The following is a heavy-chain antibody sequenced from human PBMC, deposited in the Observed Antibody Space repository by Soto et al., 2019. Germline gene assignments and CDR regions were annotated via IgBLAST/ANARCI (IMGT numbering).Heavy chain of an antibody. CDR2: IYHSGST. Sequence: PSETLSVACAFSVYSISSGYYWGWIRQPPGKGLEWIGSIYHSGSTYYNPSLKSRVTISVDTSKNQFSLKLSSVTAADTAVYYCARADVEMATISVWGQGTMVTVSS. D-gene: IGHD5-12*01. CDR1: VYSISSGYY. V-gene: IGHV4-38-2*01. CDR3: ARADVEMATISV. J-gene: IGHJ4*02.